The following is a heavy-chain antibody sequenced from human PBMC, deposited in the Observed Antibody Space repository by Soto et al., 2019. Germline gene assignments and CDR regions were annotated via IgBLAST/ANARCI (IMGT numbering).Heavy chain of an antibody. Sequence: QVQLQQWGAGLLKPSETLPLTCAVYGGSFSGYYWSWIRQPPGKGLEWIGEINHSGSTNYNPSLKSRVTISVDTSKNQFSLKLSSVTAADTAVYYCARGYPRDGLDYWGQGTLVTVSS. CDR3: ARGYPRDGLDY. V-gene: IGHV4-34*01. CDR1: GGSFSGYY. J-gene: IGHJ4*02. CDR2: INHSGST.